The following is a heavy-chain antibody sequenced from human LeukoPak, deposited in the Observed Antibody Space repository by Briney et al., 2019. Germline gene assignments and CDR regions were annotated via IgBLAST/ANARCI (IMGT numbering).Heavy chain of an antibody. Sequence: SETLSLTCAVYGGSFSGYYWSWIRQPPGKGLEWVGEINHSGSTNYNPSLKSRVTISVDTSKNQFSLKLSSVTAADTAVYYCARDIVVVTALGWYDPWGQGTLVTVSS. D-gene: IGHD2-21*02. V-gene: IGHV4-34*01. CDR3: ARDIVVVTALGWYDP. CDR1: GGSFSGYY. CDR2: INHSGST. J-gene: IGHJ5*02.